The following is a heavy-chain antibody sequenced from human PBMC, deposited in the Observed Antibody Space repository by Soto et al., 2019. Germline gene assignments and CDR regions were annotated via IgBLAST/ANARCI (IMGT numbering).Heavy chain of an antibody. CDR3: AGYSYSSSWYDY. CDR2: ISSSSSYI. Sequence: PGGSLSLSCAASGFTFSSYSMNWVRQAPGKGLEWVSSISSSSSYIYYADSVKGRFTISRDNAKNSLYLQMNSLRAEDTAVYYCAGYSYSSSWYDYWGQGTLVTVSS. D-gene: IGHD6-13*01. V-gene: IGHV3-21*01. CDR1: GFTFSSYS. J-gene: IGHJ4*02.